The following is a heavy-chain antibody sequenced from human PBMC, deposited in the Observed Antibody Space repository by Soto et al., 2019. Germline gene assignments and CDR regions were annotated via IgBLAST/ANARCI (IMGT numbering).Heavy chain of an antibody. CDR1: GGSFSGYY. Sequence: ETLSLTCAVYGGSFSGYYCSWIRQPPGKGLEWIGEINHSGSTNYNPSLKSRVTISVDTSKIHFSLKLSSVTAADTAVYYCARSRDGYNPLDYWGQGTLVTVSS. CDR2: INHSGST. CDR3: ARSRDGYNPLDY. J-gene: IGHJ4*02. V-gene: IGHV4-34*01. D-gene: IGHD5-12*01.